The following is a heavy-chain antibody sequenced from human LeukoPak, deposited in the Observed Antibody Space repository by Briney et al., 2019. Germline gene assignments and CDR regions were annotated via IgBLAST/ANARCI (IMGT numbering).Heavy chain of an antibody. D-gene: IGHD4-17*01. Sequence: SETLSLTCTVSGGSLTSGSYYWAWIRQPPGKGLEWIGSIYSGGSTFYHPSLRTRVTISVDTSQKQFSLTLPSVTAADTAVYYCARRNYGGTLEYWGQGTLVTVSS. CDR3: ARRNYGGTLEY. V-gene: IGHV4-39*01. CDR1: GGSLTSGSYY. J-gene: IGHJ4*02. CDR2: IYSGGST.